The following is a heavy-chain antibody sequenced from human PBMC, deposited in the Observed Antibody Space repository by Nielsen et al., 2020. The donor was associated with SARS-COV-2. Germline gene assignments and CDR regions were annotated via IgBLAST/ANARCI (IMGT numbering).Heavy chain of an antibody. D-gene: IGHD6-19*01. CDR1: GFTFDDYA. CDR3: ATLAVAGYYYGMDV. J-gene: IGHJ6*02. CDR2: ISWNSGSI. Sequence: GGSLRLSCAASGFTFDDYAMHWVRQAPGKGLEWVPGISWNSGSIGYADSVKGRFTISRDNAKNSLYLQMNSLRAEDTALYYCATLAVAGYYYGMDVWGQGTTVTVSS. V-gene: IGHV3-9*01.